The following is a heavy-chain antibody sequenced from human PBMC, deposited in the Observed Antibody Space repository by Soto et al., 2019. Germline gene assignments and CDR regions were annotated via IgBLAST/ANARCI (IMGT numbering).Heavy chain of an antibody. D-gene: IGHD3-22*01. Sequence: TLSLTCAISGDSVSSNSAAWNWIRQSPSRGLEWLGRTYYRSKWFNDYAVSVKSRITINPDTSKNQFSLQLSSVTPEDTAVYYCARDRTYYASSGYYDSWGQGILVTVSS. V-gene: IGHV6-1*01. CDR1: GDSVSSNSAA. CDR3: ARDRTYYASSGYYDS. CDR2: TYYRSKWFN. J-gene: IGHJ4*02.